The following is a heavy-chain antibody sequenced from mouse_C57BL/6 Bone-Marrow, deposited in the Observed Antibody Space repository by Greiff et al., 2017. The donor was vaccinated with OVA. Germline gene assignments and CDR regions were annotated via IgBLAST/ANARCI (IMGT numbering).Heavy chain of an antibody. CDR3: ARDGSSLYAMDY. Sequence: VQLQQPGAELVRPGTSVKLSCKASGYTFTSYWMHWVKQRPGQGLEWIGVIDPSDSYTNYNQKFKGKATLTVDTSSSTAYMQLSSLTSEDSAVYYCARDGSSLYAMDYWGQGTSVTVSS. V-gene: IGHV1-59*01. J-gene: IGHJ4*01. CDR1: GYTFTSYW. D-gene: IGHD1-1*01. CDR2: IDPSDSYT.